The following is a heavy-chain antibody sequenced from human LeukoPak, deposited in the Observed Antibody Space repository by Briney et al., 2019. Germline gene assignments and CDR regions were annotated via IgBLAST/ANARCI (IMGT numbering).Heavy chain of an antibody. CDR2: IYHSGST. CDR3: ARCNYYGSGSYHEGFFRF. J-gene: IGHJ3*01. CDR1: GYSISSGYY. D-gene: IGHD3-10*01. Sequence: SETRSLTCTVSGYSISSGYYWGWIRQPPGKGLEWIWSIYHSGSTYYNPPLKSRVAISVDTSKNQFSLKLSSVTAADTAVYYCARCNYYGSGSYHEGFFRFWGQGTMVTVSS. V-gene: IGHV4-38-2*02.